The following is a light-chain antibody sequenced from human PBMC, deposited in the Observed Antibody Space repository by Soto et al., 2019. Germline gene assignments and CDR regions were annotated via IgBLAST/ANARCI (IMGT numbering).Light chain of an antibody. V-gene: IGKV3D-20*02. CDR1: QSVTINY. J-gene: IGKJ1*01. Sequence: EIVLTQSPGTLSLSPGERTTLSCTASQSVTINYLAWYQQKPGQAPRLLVYGASTRATGIPVRFSGSGSGTDFTLTITRLEPEDFAVYYCQQRGNWPKTFGQGTKVDIK. CDR3: QQRGNWPKT. CDR2: GAS.